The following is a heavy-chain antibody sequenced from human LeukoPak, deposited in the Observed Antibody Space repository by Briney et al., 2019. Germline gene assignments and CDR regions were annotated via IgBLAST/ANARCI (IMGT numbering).Heavy chain of an antibody. D-gene: IGHD6-19*01. CDR3: AKVGAVAAVEN. J-gene: IGHJ4*02. CDR1: GFTVSSKY. Sequence: PGGSLRLSCAASGFTVSSKYMSWVRQAPGKGLEWVSAIYTGETTYYADSVKGRFTISRDNSKNTLYLQMDGLRVEDTAVYYCAKVGAVAAVENWGQGTLVTVSS. V-gene: IGHV3-66*01. CDR2: IYTGETT.